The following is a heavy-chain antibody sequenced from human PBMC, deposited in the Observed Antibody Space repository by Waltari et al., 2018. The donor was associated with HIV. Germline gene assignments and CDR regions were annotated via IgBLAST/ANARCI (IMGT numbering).Heavy chain of an antibody. J-gene: IGHJ4*02. CDR1: GGSIRSSSYY. CDR2: IYYSGST. D-gene: IGHD7-27*01. CDR3: ARRDRTGDPL. Sequence: QLQLQESGPGLVKPSETLSLTCTVSGGSIRSSSYYWGWIRQPPGKGLEWIGSIYYSGSTYYNPSLKSRVTISVDTSKNQFSLKLSSVTAADTAVYYCARRDRTGDPLWGQGTLVTVSS. V-gene: IGHV4-39*01.